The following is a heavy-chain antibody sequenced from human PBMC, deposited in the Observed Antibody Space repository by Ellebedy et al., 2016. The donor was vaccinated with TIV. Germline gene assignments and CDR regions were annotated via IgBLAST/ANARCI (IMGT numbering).Heavy chain of an antibody. CDR1: GFTFSSYW. CDR3: ARGTGSDQLRFGMDV. J-gene: IGHJ6*02. V-gene: IGHV3-74*01. D-gene: IGHD3/OR15-3a*01. CDR2: IKSDGSGT. Sequence: GGSLRLXXAASGFTFSSYWMHWVRQAPGKGLVWVSRIKSDGSGTTYADSVKGRFTISRDNAKNTMYLQMNSLRAEDTAVYYCARGTGSDQLRFGMDVWGQGTTVTVS.